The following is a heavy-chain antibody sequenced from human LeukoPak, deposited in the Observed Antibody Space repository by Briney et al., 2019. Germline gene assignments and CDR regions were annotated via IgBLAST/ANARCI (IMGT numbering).Heavy chain of an antibody. CDR3: ARNIAVAGRGDYMDV. V-gene: IGHV4-39*01. CDR2: LYYSGNT. D-gene: IGHD6-19*01. J-gene: IGHJ6*03. Sequence: SETLSLTCTVSGGSISSSRYYGGWIRQPPGKGLEWIGSLYYSGNTYYNPSLKSRVTISVDTSKNQFSLKLSSVTAADTAVYYCARNIAVAGRGDYMDVWGKGTTVTVSS. CDR1: GGSISSSRYY.